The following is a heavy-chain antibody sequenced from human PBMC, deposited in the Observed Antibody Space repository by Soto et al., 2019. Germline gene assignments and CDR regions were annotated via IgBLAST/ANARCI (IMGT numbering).Heavy chain of an antibody. D-gene: IGHD3-22*01. J-gene: IGHJ4*02. CDR1: GYSFAGYW. Sequence: PGESLKISCKGSGYSFAGYWITWVRQKPGKGLEWMGRIDPSDSQTYYSPSFRGHVTISATKSITTVFLQWSSLRASDTAMYYCARQIYDSDTGPNFQYYFDSWGEGTPVTVSS. CDR2: IDPSDSQT. CDR3: ARQIYDSDTGPNFQYYFDS. V-gene: IGHV5-10-1*01.